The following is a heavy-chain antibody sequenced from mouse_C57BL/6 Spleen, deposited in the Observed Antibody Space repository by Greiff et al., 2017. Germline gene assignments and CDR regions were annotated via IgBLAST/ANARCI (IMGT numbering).Heavy chain of an antibody. CDR2: IDPEDGET. V-gene: IGHV14-2*01. J-gene: IGHJ4*01. CDR1: GFNIKDYY. D-gene: IGHD1-1*01. Sequence: EVKLMESGAELVKPGASVKLSCTASGFNIKDYYMHWVKQRTEQGLEWIGRIDPEDGETKYAPKFQGKATITADTSSNTAYLQLSSLTSEDTAVYYCASTPVVATDYAMDYWGQGTSVTVSS. CDR3: ASTPVVATDYAMDY.